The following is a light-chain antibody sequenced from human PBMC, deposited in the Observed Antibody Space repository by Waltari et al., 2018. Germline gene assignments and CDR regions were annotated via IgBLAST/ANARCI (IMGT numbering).Light chain of an antibody. CDR3: QKYDFLPAT. J-gene: IGKJ1*01. Sequence: EIVLTHPPGTLSLSPGARAPLSCRASQGVGKYLAWYQQRPGQAPRLLLYHASTRATGIPDRFSGSGSGTDFSLTISRLEPEDFAVYYCQKYDFLPATFGQGTTVEIK. V-gene: IGKV3-20*01. CDR1: QGVGKY. CDR2: HAS.